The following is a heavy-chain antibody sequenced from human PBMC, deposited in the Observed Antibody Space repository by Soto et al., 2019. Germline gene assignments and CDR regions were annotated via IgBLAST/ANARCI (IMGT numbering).Heavy chain of an antibody. CDR2: INSDGTST. J-gene: IGHJ6*02. CDR1: GFTFNTYL. CDR3: ARGRYYGMDV. V-gene: IGHV3-74*01. Sequence: GGSLRLSCAGSGFTFNTYLIHWVRQAPGKGLVWVSCINSDGTSTRYADSVKGRSTISRDNAKNTLYLQMNSLRTEDTAVYYCARGRYYGMDVWGQGTTVTVSS.